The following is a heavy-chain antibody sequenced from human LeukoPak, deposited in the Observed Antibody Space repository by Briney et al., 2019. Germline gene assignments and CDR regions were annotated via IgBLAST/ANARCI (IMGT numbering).Heavy chain of an antibody. CDR2: MNPNSGNT. D-gene: IGHD1-7*01. Sequence: ASVKVSCKASGYTFTSYDINWVRQATGQGLERMGWMNPNSGNTGYAQKFQGRVTMTRNTSISTAYMELSSLRSEDTAVYYCALENYVLGAFDIWGQGTMVTVSS. CDR3: ALENYVLGAFDI. CDR1: GYTFTSYD. J-gene: IGHJ3*02. V-gene: IGHV1-8*02.